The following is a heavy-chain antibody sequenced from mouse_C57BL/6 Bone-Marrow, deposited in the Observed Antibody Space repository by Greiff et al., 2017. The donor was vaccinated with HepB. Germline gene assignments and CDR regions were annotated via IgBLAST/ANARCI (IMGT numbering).Heavy chain of an antibody. D-gene: IGHD2-1*01. Sequence: VQLQQSGAELARPGASVKLSCKASGYTFTSYGISWVKQRTGQGLECIGEIYPRSGNTYYNEKFKGKATLTADKSSSTAYMELRSLTSEDSAVYFCARRLGYGNPPFAYWGQGTLVTVSA. CDR3: ARRLGYGNPPFAY. CDR1: GYTFTSYG. V-gene: IGHV1-81*01. CDR2: IYPRSGNT. J-gene: IGHJ3*01.